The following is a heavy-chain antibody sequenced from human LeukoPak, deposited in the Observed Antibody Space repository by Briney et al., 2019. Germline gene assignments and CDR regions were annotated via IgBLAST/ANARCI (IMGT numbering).Heavy chain of an antibody. J-gene: IGHJ4*02. Sequence: SETLSLTCTVSGASISSYYWSWIRQPAGKGLEWIGRIYTSGNTNYSPSLKSRVTISVDKSKNQFSLKLSSVTAADTAVYYCAGTDTSGYDRFDYWGQGALVTVSS. CDR1: GASISSYY. CDR3: AGTDTSGYDRFDY. V-gene: IGHV4-4*07. CDR2: IYTSGNT. D-gene: IGHD3-22*01.